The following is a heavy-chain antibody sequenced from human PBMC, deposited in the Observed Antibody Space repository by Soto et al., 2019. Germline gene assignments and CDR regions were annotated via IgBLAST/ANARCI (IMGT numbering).Heavy chain of an antibody. J-gene: IGHJ5*01. V-gene: IGHV3-23*01. D-gene: IGHD6-13*01. CDR3: TKDWQHDS. Sequence: EVQLLESGGGLVQPGGSLRLSCAASGFTSSNYAMTWVRQAPGKGLECVSTINTRGGNTHYADSVKGRFSVSRDNSKNTLSLQLTILRGEDTAVYNCTKDWQHDSWGQGTLVTVSS. CDR2: INTRGGNT. CDR1: GFTSSNYA.